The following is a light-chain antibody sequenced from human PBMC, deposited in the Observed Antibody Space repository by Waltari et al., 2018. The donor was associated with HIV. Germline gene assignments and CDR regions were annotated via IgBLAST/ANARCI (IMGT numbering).Light chain of an antibody. CDR1: QSVSSSY. J-gene: IGKJ4*01. Sequence: EIVLTQPPGTLSLSPGELATLSCRASQSVSSSYLAWYQQKPGQAPRLLIYGASSSATGIPDRFSGSGSGTDFTLTISRLEPEDFAVYYCQQYGSPPLTFGGGTKVEIK. CDR2: GAS. CDR3: QQYGSPPLT. V-gene: IGKV3-20*01.